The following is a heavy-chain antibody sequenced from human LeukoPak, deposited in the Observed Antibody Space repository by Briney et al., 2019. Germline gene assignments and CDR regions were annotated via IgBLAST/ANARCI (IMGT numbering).Heavy chain of an antibody. CDR3: AKGISGYCSGGSCYLDH. J-gene: IGHJ4*02. Sequence: GGSLRLSCAASGFTLTTYAMSWVRQALGKGLEGVSAISGSGGSTYYADSVKGRFTISRDNSKNTLYLQMNSLRAEDTAVYYCAKGISGYCSGGSCYLDHWGQGTLVTVSS. V-gene: IGHV3-23*01. D-gene: IGHD2-15*01. CDR1: GFTLTTYA. CDR2: ISGSGGST.